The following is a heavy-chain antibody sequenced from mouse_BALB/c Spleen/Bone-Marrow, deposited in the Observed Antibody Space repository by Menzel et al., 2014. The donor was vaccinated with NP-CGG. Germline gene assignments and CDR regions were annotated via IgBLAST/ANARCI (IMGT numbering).Heavy chain of an antibody. Sequence: SGMLSSASYGFNIKDTYMHWVKQRPEQGLEWIGRIDPANGNTKYDPKFQGKATITADTSSNTAYLQRSSLTSEDTAVYYCAKYYYGSSRFA. V-gene: IGHV14-3*02. J-gene: IGHJ3*01. CDR2: IDPANGNT. CDR3: AKYYYGSSRFA. D-gene: IGHD1-1*01. CDR1: GFNIKDTY.